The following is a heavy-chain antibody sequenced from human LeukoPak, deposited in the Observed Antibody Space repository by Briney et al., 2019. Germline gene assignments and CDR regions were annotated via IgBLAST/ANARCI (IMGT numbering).Heavy chain of an antibody. CDR1: GFTFSSYS. Sequence: NTGGSLRLSCAASGFTFSSYSMNWVRQAPGKGLEWVSSISSSSSYIYYADSVKGRFTISRDNAKNSLYLQMNSLRAEDTAVYYCAKADSRSVVGVGAFDIWGQGTMVTVSS. V-gene: IGHV3-21*04. D-gene: IGHD2-15*01. CDR3: AKADSRSVVGVGAFDI. J-gene: IGHJ3*02. CDR2: ISSSSSYI.